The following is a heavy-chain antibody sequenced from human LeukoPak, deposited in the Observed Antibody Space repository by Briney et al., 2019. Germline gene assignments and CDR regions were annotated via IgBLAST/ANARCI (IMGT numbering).Heavy chain of an antibody. J-gene: IGHJ4*02. CDR3: ARDTPPYYDYVWGSQGVFDY. Sequence: GGSLRLSCAASGFTFSSYEMNWVRQAPGKGLEWVSYISSSGSTIYYADSVKGRFTISRDNAKNSLYLQMNSLRAEDTAVYYCARDTPPYYDYVWGSQGVFDYWGQGTLVTVSS. D-gene: IGHD3-16*01. CDR1: GFTFSSYE. CDR2: ISSSGSTI. V-gene: IGHV3-48*03.